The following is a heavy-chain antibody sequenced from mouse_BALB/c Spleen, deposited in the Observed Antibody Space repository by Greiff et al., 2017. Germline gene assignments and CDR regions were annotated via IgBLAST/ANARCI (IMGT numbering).Heavy chain of an antibody. J-gene: IGHJ3*01. D-gene: IGHD2-4*01. CDR2: INPSNGRT. CDR3: AREDDYDLAWFAY. V-gene: IGHV1S81*02. Sequence: VQLQQPGAELVKPGASVKLSCKASGYTFTSYWMHWVKQRPGQGLEWIGEINPSNGRTNYNEKFKSKATLTVDKSSSTAYMQLSSLTSEDSAVYYCAREDDYDLAWFAYWGQGTLVTVSA. CDR1: GYTFTSYW.